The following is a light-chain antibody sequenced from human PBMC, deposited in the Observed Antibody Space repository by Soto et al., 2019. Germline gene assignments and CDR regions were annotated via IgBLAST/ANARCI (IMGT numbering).Light chain of an antibody. Sequence: EIVLTQSPGTLSLSPGERATLSCRASQSIRSTNLAWHQQKPGQAPRRLIYDTSSRATGIPDRFSGRGSGTDFTLTISRLEPEDFAVYYCQQYGSSATFGQGTKVEIK. CDR1: QSIRSTN. J-gene: IGKJ1*01. V-gene: IGKV3-20*01. CDR2: DTS. CDR3: QQYGSSAT.